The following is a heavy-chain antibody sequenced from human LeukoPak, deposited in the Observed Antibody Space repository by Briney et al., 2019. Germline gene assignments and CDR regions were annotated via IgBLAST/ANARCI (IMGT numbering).Heavy chain of an antibody. J-gene: IGHJ4*02. D-gene: IGHD6-19*01. Sequence: GGSLRLSCAASGFTFSSYWMSWVRQAPGKGLEWVANIKQDGSEKYYVDSVKGRFTISRDNAKNSLYLQMNSLRAEDTAVYYCAKDQYSSGWYGHYWGQGTLVTVSS. CDR2: IKQDGSEK. V-gene: IGHV3-7*01. CDR3: AKDQYSSGWYGHY. CDR1: GFTFSSYW.